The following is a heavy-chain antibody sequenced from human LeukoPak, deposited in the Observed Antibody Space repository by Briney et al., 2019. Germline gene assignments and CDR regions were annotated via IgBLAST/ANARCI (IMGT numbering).Heavy chain of an antibody. CDR2: IYSGGST. CDR3: ARAGGYCSSTSCHLHFDY. CDR1: GFTVSSNY. J-gene: IGHJ4*02. V-gene: IGHV3-53*01. D-gene: IGHD2-2*01. Sequence: GGSLRLSCAASGFTVSSNYMSWVRQAPGQGLEWVSVIYSGGSTYYADSVKGRFTISRDNSKNTLYLQMNSLRAEDTAVYYCARAGGYCSSTSCHLHFDYWGQGTLVTVSS.